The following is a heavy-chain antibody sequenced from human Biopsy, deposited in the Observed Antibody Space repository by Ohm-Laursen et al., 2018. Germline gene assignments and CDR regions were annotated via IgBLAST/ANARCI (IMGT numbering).Heavy chain of an antibody. V-gene: IGHV4-59*07. Sequence: SDTLSLTCTVSSGSISSYYWSWIRQPPGKGLEWIGYIDYRGSTKYNPSLRSRVTMSIDTSRNQFSLKLSSVTAADTAVYYCARTPGKAVAGRFLDLWGRGTLVTVSS. D-gene: IGHD6-19*01. CDR2: IDYRGST. J-gene: IGHJ2*01. CDR3: ARTPGKAVAGRFLDL. CDR1: SGSISSYY.